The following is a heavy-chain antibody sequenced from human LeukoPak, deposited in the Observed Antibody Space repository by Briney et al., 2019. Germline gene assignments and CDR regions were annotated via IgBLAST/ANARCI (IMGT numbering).Heavy chain of an antibody. D-gene: IGHD3-10*01. CDR3: ARGSDYYGSGSYQNWFDP. CDR2: ISAYNGNT. Sequence: ASVKVSCKASGYTFTSYGISWVRQAPGQGLEGMGWISAYNGNTNYAQKLQGRVTMTTDTSTSTAYMELRSLRSDDTAVYYCARGSDYYGSGSYQNWFDPWGQGTLVTVSS. V-gene: IGHV1-18*01. J-gene: IGHJ5*02. CDR1: GYTFTSYG.